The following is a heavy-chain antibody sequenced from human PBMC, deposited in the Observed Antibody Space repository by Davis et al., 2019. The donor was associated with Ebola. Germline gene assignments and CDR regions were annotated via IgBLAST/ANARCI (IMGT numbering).Heavy chain of an antibody. D-gene: IGHD3-10*01. V-gene: IGHV3-30*03. CDR3: ATAAGDFGEAI. CDR1: GFTFSSYG. CDR2: ISYDGSNK. J-gene: IGHJ3*02. Sequence: GESLKISCAASGFTFSSYGMHWVRQAPGKGLEWVAVISYDGSNKYYADSVKGRFTISRDNSKNTLYLQMNSLRAEDTAVYYCATAAGDFGEAIWGQGTMVTVSS.